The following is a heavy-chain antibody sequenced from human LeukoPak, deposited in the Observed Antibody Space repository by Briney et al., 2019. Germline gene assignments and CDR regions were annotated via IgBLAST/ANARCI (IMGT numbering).Heavy chain of an antibody. V-gene: IGHV4-59*01. CDR3: AIVRRWYRIPDY. CDR1: GGSISSYY. CDR2: IYYSGST. Sequence: PSETLSLTCTVSGGSISSYYWSWIRQPPGKGLEWIGDIYYSGSTNYNPSLKSPVTISVDTSKNPFSLKLSSVTAADTAVYYCAIVRRWYRIPDYWGQGTLVTVSS. D-gene: IGHD2-15*01. J-gene: IGHJ4*02.